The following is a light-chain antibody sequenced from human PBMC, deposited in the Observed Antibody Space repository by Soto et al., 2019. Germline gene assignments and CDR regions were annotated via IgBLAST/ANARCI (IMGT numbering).Light chain of an antibody. Sequence: VLTQSPAILSLSPGERATLSCRASQSVSSYLAWYQQKPGQAPRLLIYDASNRATGIPARFSGSGSGTDFTLTISSLEPEDFAVYYCQQRSNWPPSFGQGTKLYIK. J-gene: IGKJ2*01. CDR1: QSVSSY. CDR2: DAS. CDR3: QQRSNWPPS. V-gene: IGKV3-11*01.